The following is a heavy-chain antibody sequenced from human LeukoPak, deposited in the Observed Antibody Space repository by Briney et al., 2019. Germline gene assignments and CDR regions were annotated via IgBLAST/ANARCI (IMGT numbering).Heavy chain of an antibody. V-gene: IGHV4-4*02. CDR3: ARVNYYDSSGYRRQYYFDY. CDR2: IYHSGST. J-gene: IGHJ4*02. D-gene: IGHD3-22*01. CDR1: GGSISSSNW. Sequence: PSETLSLTCAVSGGSISSSNWWSWVRQPPGKGLEWIGEIYHSGSTNYNPSLKSRVTISVDKSKNQFSLKLSSVTAADTAVYYCARVNYYDSSGYRRQYYFDYWGQGTLVTVSS.